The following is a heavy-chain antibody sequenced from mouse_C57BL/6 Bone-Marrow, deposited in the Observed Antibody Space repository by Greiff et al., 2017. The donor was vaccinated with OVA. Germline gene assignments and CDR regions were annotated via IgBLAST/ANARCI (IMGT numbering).Heavy chain of an antibody. CDR3: ARYYGNYDRFAY. V-gene: IGHV1-42*01. Sequence: VQLQQSGPELVKPGASVKISCKASGYSFTGYYMNWVKQSPEKSLEWIGEINPSTGGTTYNQKFKAKATLTVDKSSSTAYMQLKSLTSEDSAVYYCARYYGNYDRFAYWGQGTLVTVSA. D-gene: IGHD2-1*01. CDR1: GYSFTGYY. J-gene: IGHJ3*01. CDR2: INPSTGGT.